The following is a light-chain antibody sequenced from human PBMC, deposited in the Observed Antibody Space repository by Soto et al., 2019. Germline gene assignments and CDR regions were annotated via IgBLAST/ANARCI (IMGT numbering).Light chain of an antibody. J-gene: IGKJ5*01. CDR3: QQYGNSPT. CDR1: QSVYNNY. CDR2: GAS. Sequence: EIVLTQSPGTLSLSPGERATLSCRASQSVYNNYLAWYQQQPGQAPKLLIFGASRRATGIPDRFSGSGSGTDFTLTISRLEPEDVAVYSCQQYGNSPTFGQGTRLEIK. V-gene: IGKV3-20*01.